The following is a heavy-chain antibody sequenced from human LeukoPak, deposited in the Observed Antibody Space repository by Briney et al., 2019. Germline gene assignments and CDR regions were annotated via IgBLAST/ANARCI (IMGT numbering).Heavy chain of an antibody. CDR3: AKGDSYYLYMDV. Sequence: ASVKVSCKASGYFFTGYYIHWVRQAPGQGLEWMGWINPNSGVTDYAQKFQGRVTMTKITSITTAYMELSRLTSDDTAVYYCAKGDSYYLYMDVWGKGTTVTVSS. V-gene: IGHV1-2*02. CDR1: GYFFTGYY. J-gene: IGHJ6*03. CDR2: INPNSGVT.